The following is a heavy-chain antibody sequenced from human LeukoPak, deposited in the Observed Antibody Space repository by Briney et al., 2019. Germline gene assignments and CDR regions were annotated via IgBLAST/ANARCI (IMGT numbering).Heavy chain of an antibody. Sequence: RGSLRLSCAASGFTFSSYAMSWVRQAPGKGLEWVSAISDSGGSTYDADSVKGRFTISRDNSKNTLYLQMNSLRAEDTAVYYCAKDTSIGRYCTNGVCSPFDYWGQGTLVTVSS. CDR2: ISDSGGST. D-gene: IGHD2-8*01. V-gene: IGHV3-23*01. J-gene: IGHJ4*02. CDR1: GFTFSSYA. CDR3: AKDTSIGRYCTNGVCSPFDY.